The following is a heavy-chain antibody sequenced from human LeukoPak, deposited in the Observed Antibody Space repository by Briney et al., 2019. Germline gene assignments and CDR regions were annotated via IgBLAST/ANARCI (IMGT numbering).Heavy chain of an antibody. Sequence: KTGGPLRLSCAASGFTFSSYSMNWVRQAPGKGLEWVSSISSSSSYIYYADSVKGRFTISRDNAKDSLYLQMNSLRAEDTAVYYCARYGSGSSCFDYWGQGTLVTVSS. CDR2: ISSSSSYI. CDR3: ARYGSGSSCFDY. D-gene: IGHD3-10*01. J-gene: IGHJ4*02. CDR1: GFTFSSYS. V-gene: IGHV3-21*01.